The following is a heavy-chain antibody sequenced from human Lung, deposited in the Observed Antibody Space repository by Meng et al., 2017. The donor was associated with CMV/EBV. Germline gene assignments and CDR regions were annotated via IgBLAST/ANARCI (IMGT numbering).Heavy chain of an antibody. D-gene: IGHD3-10*01. Sequence: GGPLRLXCAGSGFILSDHYIDWVRQAPGKGLEWIGRAANKANRYTTEYAASVKGRFTFSRYESENSLYLQMNSLKSEDTAVYYCTRGHSGIDIYAFDIWGQGTXVTVSS. V-gene: IGHV3-72*01. CDR3: TRGHSGIDIYAFDI. J-gene: IGHJ3*02. CDR1: GFILSDHY. CDR2: AANKANRYTT.